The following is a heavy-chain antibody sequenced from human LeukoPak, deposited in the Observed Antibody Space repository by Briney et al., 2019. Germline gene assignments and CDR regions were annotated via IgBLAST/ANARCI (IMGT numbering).Heavy chain of an antibody. V-gene: IGHV4-38-2*01. CDR2: IYHSGST. J-gene: IGHJ5*02. Sequence: SETLSLTCAVPGYSISSGYYWGGIRQPPGKGLEWIGSIYHSGSTYYNPSLKSRVTISVDTSKNQFSLKLSSVTAADTAVYYCARAEIAARPGPNWFDPWGQGTLVTVSS. CDR3: ARAEIAARPGPNWFDP. CDR1: GYSISSGYY. D-gene: IGHD6-6*01.